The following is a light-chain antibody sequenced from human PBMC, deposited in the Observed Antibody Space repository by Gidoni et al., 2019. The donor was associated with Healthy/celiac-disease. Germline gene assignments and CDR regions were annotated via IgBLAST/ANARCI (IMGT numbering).Light chain of an antibody. J-gene: IGKJ4*01. Sequence: DIVMTQSPLSLPVTPGEPASISCRSSQSLLHSNGYNYLDWYLQKPGQSPQLLIYLGSNRASWVPDRFSGCGSGTDFTLKISRVEAEDVGVYYCMHALQTPTFGGXTKVEFK. V-gene: IGKV2-28*01. CDR3: MHALQTPT. CDR1: QSLLHSNGYNY. CDR2: LGS.